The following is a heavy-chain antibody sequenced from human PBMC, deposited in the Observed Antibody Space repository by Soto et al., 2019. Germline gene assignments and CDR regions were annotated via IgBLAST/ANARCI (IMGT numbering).Heavy chain of an antibody. J-gene: IGHJ4*02. CDR3: ARGTSGSPRSNLDY. V-gene: IGHV4-59*01. D-gene: IGHD1-26*01. CDR2: IYNSGST. Sequence: QVQLQESGPGLVKPSETLSLTCTVSGGIISSYYWSWIRQHPGKGLEWIGYIYNSGSTNYDPYLKSRVTISVDTSKNQFSLKLTSVTAADTAIYYCARGTSGSPRSNLDYWGQGTLVTVSS. CDR1: GGIISSYY.